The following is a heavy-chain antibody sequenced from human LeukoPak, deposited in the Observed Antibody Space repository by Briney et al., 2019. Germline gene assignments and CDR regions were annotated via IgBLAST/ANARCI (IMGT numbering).Heavy chain of an antibody. J-gene: IGHJ4*02. D-gene: IGHD5-18*01. CDR3: ARGRYSFGY. V-gene: IGHV4-34*01. CDR1: GGSFSGYY. CDR2: INHSGST. Sequence: PSETLSLTCAVYGGSFSGYYWSWIRQPPGKGLEWIGEINHSGSTNYNPSLKSRVTISVDTPKNQFSLNLSSVTAADTAVYFCARGRYSFGYWGQRTLVTVSS.